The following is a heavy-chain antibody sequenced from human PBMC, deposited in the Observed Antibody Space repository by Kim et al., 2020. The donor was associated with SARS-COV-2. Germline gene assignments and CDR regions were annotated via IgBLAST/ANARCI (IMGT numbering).Heavy chain of an antibody. CDR1: GGSISSSSYY. V-gene: IGHV4-39*01. CDR3: ARQATFLWTGYPGIDY. Sequence: SETLSITCTVSGGSISSSSYYWGWIRQPPGKGLEWIGSIYYSGSTYYNPSLKSRVTISVDTSKNQFSLKLSSVTAADTAVYYCARQATFLWTGYPGIDYWGQGTLVTVSS. J-gene: IGHJ4*02. D-gene: IGHD3-3*01. CDR2: IYYSGST.